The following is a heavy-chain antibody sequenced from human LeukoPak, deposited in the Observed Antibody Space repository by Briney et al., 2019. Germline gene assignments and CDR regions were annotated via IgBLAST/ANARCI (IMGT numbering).Heavy chain of an antibody. V-gene: IGHV3-53*01. CDR3: ARGIVGAPAAFDY. Sequence: GGSLRLSCAASGFTVSSNYMSWVRQAPGKGLAWVSVIYSGGSTYYADSVKGRFTISRDNSKNTLYLQMNSLRAEDTAVYYCARGIVGAPAAFDYWGQGTLVTVSS. D-gene: IGHD1-26*01. CDR2: IYSGGST. CDR1: GFTVSSNY. J-gene: IGHJ4*02.